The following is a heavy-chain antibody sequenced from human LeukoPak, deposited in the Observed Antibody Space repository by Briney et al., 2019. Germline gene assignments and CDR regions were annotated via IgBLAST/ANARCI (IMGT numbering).Heavy chain of an antibody. CDR1: GFIIDDYA. Sequence: GGSLSLSCAASGFIIDDYAMHWVRQAPGKGLEWLSGSRWNSGYIDYADSVKGRFTISRDNAMNSLYLQMNNLRPEDSALYYCAKDREYYERAGIGLMDVWVKGTTVTVSS. CDR3: AKDREYYERAGIGLMDV. CDR2: SRWNSGYI. J-gene: IGHJ6*03. D-gene: IGHD3-22*01. V-gene: IGHV3-9*01.